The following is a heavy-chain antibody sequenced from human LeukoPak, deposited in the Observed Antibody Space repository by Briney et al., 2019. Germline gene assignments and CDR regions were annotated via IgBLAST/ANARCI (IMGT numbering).Heavy chain of an antibody. Sequence: GGSLRLSCVSSGIAFRRYPMTWVRQAPEKGLEWVAGISGSGGSTYYADSVKGRFNISRDNSKNALSLQVNSLRVEDTAVYYCAIGFVVTRRGINFYSYHMDVWGQGTTVTVSS. CDR2: ISGSGGST. CDR3: AIGFVVTRRGINFYSYHMDV. D-gene: IGHD3-10*01. CDR1: GIAFRRYP. V-gene: IGHV3-23*01. J-gene: IGHJ6*03.